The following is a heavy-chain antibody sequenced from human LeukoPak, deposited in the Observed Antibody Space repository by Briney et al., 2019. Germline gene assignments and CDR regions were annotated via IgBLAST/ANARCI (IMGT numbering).Heavy chain of an antibody. J-gene: IGHJ3*02. D-gene: IGHD1-26*01. CDR3: ARAPVSGSYSDAFDI. CDR1: GYTFTGYY. CDR2: INPNSGGT. Sequence: ASVKVSCKASGYTFTGYYMHWVRQAPGQGLEWMGWINPNSGGTNYAQKFQGRVTMTRDTSIGTAYMELSRLRSDDTAVYCCARAPVSGSYSDAFDIWGQGTMVTVSS. V-gene: IGHV1-2*02.